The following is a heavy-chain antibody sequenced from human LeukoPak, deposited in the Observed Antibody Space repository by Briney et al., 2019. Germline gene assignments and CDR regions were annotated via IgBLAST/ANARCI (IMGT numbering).Heavy chain of an antibody. CDR1: GFTFSSYW. V-gene: IGHV3-74*01. D-gene: IGHD4-17*01. CDR3: ARGEYGDYAYYYGMDV. CDR2: INSDGSST. J-gene: IGHJ6*02. Sequence: GGSLRLSCAASGFTFSSYWMHWVRQAPGKGLVWVSRINSDGSSTSYADSVKGRFTISRDNAKNTLYLQMNSLRAEDTAVYYCARGEYGDYAYYYGMDVWGQGTTVTVSS.